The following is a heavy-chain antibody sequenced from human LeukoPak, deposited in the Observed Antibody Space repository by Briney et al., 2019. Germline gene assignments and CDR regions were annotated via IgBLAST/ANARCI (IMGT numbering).Heavy chain of an antibody. CDR2: RKQDGSEK. J-gene: IGHJ4*01. Sequence: GGSLRLSCAASGCTFSSYWMSWVRQPPGKGLEWVANRKQDGSEKYYVDSVKGRFTISRDNAKNSLYLQMNSLRAEDTAVYYCARDGYFDWFVDYWGQGTLVTVSS. CDR3: ARDGYFDWFVDY. D-gene: IGHD3-9*01. V-gene: IGHV3-7*01. CDR1: GCTFSSYW.